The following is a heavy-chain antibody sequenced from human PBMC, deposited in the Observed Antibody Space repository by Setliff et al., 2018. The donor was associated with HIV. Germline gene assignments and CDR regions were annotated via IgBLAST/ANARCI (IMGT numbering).Heavy chain of an antibody. J-gene: IGHJ4*02. D-gene: IGHD5-18*01. CDR1: GGSIGSSTYY. Sequence: PSETLSLTCTVSGGSIGSSTYYWGWIRQPPGKGLEWIGTIYYSGSTYYNPSLKSRLTISVDTSKNQFSLKLSSVTAADTAVYYCARRDGYSYGFYFDYWGQGTLVTVPS. CDR3: ARRDGYSYGFYFDY. CDR2: IYYSGST. V-gene: IGHV4-39*01.